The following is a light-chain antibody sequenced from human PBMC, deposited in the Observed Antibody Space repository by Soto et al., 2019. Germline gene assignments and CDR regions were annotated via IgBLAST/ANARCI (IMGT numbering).Light chain of an antibody. J-gene: IGLJ1*01. CDR1: SGFVGSFRL. CDR2: EGH. Sequence: QSVLAQPASVSGSPGETITFPCIGTSGFVGSFRLVSWYQQHPGKAPKVMISEGHRRRAVGPDRFSGSTSVHSASLTFSGLQADDEADYYCSLYIGATTYVFGAGAKVPVL. V-gene: IGLV2-14*02. CDR3: SLYIGATTYV.